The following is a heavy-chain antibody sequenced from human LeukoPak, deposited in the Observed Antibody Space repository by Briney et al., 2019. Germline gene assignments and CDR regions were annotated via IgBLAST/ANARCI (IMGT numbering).Heavy chain of an antibody. CDR3: ARDPLHEDGYNVEVDAFDI. J-gene: IGHJ3*02. V-gene: IGHV1-46*01. CDR1: GYTFTSYY. D-gene: IGHD5-24*01. Sequence: GASVKVSCKASGYTFTSYYMHWVRQAPGQGLEWMGIINPSGGSTSYAQKFQGRVTMTRDTSTSTVYMELSSLRSEDTAVYYCARDPLHEDGYNVEVDAFDIWGQGTMVTVSS. CDR2: INPSGGST.